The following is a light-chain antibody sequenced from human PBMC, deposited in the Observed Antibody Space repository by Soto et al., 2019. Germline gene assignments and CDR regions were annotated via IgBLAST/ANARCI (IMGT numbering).Light chain of an antibody. CDR1: ESMSNC. J-gene: IGKJ1*01. CDR3: QQCHRYLT. CDR2: GAS. Sequence: DIQMTQSPSTLSSSVGDRFTITCRASESMSNCLAWYQQKPGKAPKLLISGASSLQSGVPSRFSGSASGTEFTLTISSLQPDDIATYYCQQCHRYLTFGQGTRWIT. V-gene: IGKV1-5*01.